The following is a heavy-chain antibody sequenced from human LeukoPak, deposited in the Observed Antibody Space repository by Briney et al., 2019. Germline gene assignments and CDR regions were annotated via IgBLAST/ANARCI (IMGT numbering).Heavy chain of an antibody. D-gene: IGHD2-15*01. CDR1: GFTFRRYG. J-gene: IGHJ6*02. CDR2: IRYDGSNK. V-gene: IGHV3-30*02. Sequence: AGGSLRLSCAASGFTFRRYGMHWVRQAPGKGLEWVAFIRYDGSNKYYADSVKGRFTISRDNSKNTLYLQMNSLRAEDTAVYYCARPARLYCSGGSCYAGYYGMDVWGQGTTVTVSS. CDR3: ARPARLYCSGGSCYAGYYGMDV.